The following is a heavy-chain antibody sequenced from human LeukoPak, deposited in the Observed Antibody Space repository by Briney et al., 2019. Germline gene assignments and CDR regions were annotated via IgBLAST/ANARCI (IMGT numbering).Heavy chain of an antibody. CDR2: IYGSGETT. J-gene: IGHJ4*02. D-gene: IGHD4-23*01. Sequence: PGGSLRLSCAASGFTFSIYVMTWVRQAPGKGLEWVSAIYGSGETTYYADSVKGRFTVSRDNSKNTLYLPMNALRVEDTAVYYCVKAGLNADIILNSWGQGTLVTVSS. CDR1: GFTFSIYV. CDR3: VKAGLNADIILNS. V-gene: IGHV3-23*01.